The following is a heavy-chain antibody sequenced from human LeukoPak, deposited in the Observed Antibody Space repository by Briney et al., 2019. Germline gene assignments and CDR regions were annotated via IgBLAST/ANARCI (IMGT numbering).Heavy chain of an antibody. Sequence: SGGSLRLSCTASGFTFSIYSMHWVRQAPDKGLEWVAVTSYDGSNKYYADSVKGRFTISRDNSKNTLYLQMNSLRAEDTAVYYCAKEGPAAMYYFDNWGQGTLVTVSS. CDR3: AKEGPAAMYYFDN. J-gene: IGHJ4*02. D-gene: IGHD2-2*01. CDR2: TSYDGSNK. CDR1: GFTFSIYS. V-gene: IGHV3-30*04.